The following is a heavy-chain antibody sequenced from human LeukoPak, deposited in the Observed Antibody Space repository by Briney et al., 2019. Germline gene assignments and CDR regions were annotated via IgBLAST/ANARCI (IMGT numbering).Heavy chain of an antibody. CDR1: GGSFSGYY. CDR2: INHSGST. V-gene: IGHV4-34*01. J-gene: IGHJ6*03. Sequence: PSETLSLTCAVYGGSFSGYYWSWVRQPPGKGLEWVGEINHSGSTNYNPSLKSRVTISVDTSKNQFSLKLSSVTAADTAVYYCARALGGSPYYYYYMDVWGKGTTVTVSS. D-gene: IGHD3-16*01. CDR3: ARALGGSPYYYYYMDV.